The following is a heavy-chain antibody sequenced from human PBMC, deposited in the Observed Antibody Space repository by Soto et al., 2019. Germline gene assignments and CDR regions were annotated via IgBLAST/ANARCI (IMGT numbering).Heavy chain of an antibody. V-gene: IGHV1-2*02. CDR3: ARDFEDTTMPNSDYFDY. D-gene: IGHD5-18*01. CDR2: ISPNSGGT. Sequence: YLHWVRQAPGQGLEWMGWISPNSGGTNYAQKFQGRVTMTRDMSISTAYMDLSSLRSDDTAVYYCARDFEDTTMPNSDYFDYWGQGTLVTVSS. CDR1: Y. J-gene: IGHJ4*02.